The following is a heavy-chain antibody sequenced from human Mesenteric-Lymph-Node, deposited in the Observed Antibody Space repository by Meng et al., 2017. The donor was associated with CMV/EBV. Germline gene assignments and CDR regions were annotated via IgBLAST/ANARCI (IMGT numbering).Heavy chain of an antibody. CDR1: GFTFSTYG. V-gene: IGHV3-23*01. CDR3: AKDLSPRLGYYYGMDV. D-gene: IGHD3-9*01. J-gene: IGHJ6*02. CDR2: INGDGGSA. Sequence: GESLKISCAAAGFTFSTYGMTWVRQAPGKGLEWVSLINGDGGSAFYADSVKGRFTISRDNSKNTLYLQMTNMRVEDTAVYYCAKDLSPRLGYYYGMDVWGQGTTVTVSS.